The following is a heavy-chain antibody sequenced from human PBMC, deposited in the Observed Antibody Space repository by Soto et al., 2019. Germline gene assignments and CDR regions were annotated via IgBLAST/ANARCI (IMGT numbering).Heavy chain of an antibody. J-gene: IGHJ3*02. CDR2: IIPIFGTA. Sequence: SVKVSCKASGGTFSSYAISWVRQAPGQGLEWMGGIIPIFGTANYAQKFQGRVTITADESTSTAYMELSSLRSEDTAVYYCARPPLGYSYGWGAFDIWGQGTMVTVSS. CDR3: ARPPLGYSYGWGAFDI. CDR1: GGTFSSYA. V-gene: IGHV1-69*13. D-gene: IGHD5-18*01.